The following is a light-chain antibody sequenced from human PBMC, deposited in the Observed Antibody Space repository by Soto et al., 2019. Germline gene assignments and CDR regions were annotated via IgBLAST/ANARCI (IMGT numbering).Light chain of an antibody. J-gene: IGLJ3*02. V-gene: IGLV1-44*01. CDR3: ATWDDSLNVV. CDR2: TNN. Sequence: QTVVTQPPSASGTPGQRVTISCSGSISNIGSNAVNWYQQLPGTAPKLLIYTNNQRPSGVPDRFSGSKSGTSASLAISGLQSEDEADYYCATWDDSLNVVFGGGTQLTVL. CDR1: ISNIGSNA.